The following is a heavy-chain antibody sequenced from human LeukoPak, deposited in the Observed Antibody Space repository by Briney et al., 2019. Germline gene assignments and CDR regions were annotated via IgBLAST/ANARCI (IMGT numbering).Heavy chain of an antibody. Sequence: SVKVSCKASGGTFSSYAINWVRQAPGQGLEWMGGIIPIFGTANYAQKFQGRVTITTDESTSTAYMELSSVTAEDTAVYYCARGPELERFDYWGQGTLVTVSS. J-gene: IGHJ4*02. CDR2: IIPIFGTA. CDR1: GGTFSSYA. CDR3: ARGPELERFDY. D-gene: IGHD1-1*01. V-gene: IGHV1-69*05.